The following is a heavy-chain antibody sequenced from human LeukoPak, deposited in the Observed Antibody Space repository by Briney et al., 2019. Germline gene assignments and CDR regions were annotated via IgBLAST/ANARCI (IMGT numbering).Heavy chain of an antibody. J-gene: IGHJ3*02. D-gene: IGHD2-2*01. CDR2: IDSTSAHI. V-gene: IGHV3-21*01. CDR3: TSRYCTTTHCYSFDN. CDR1: GLIFNTYS. Sequence: GGSLRLSCAASGLIFNTYSMNWVRQAPGKGLEWVSSIDSTSAHIFYADSVKGRFSISRDNAKNSLYLQMKSLRGEDTAVYYCTSRYCTTTHCYSFDNWGQGTLVTVSS.